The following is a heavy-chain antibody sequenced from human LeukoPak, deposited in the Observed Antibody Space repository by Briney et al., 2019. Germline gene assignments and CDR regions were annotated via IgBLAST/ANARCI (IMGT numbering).Heavy chain of an antibody. D-gene: IGHD6-13*01. CDR1: GFTFSTYG. V-gene: IGHV3-64*01. CDR2: IGPDGGTT. CDR3: ARGAQLTDY. J-gene: IGHJ4*02. Sequence: GGSLRLSCAASGFTFSTYGMHWVRQAPGKGLEYVSGIGPDGGTTYYAKSVKGRFTISRDNSKNMVYLQMGSLRADDMAVYYCARGAQLTDYWGQGTLVTVSS.